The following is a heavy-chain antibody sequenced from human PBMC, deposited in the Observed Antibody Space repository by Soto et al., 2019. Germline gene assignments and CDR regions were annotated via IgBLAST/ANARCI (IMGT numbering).Heavy chain of an antibody. D-gene: IGHD3-16*01. J-gene: IGHJ4*02. CDR3: ARASVWGWYY. V-gene: IGHV4-34*01. CDR1: GGSFSGYY. Sequence: SETLSLTCAVYGGSFSGYYWTWIRQPPGKGLEWIGEISYSGSTNYNPSLKSRVTISVDTSKNQFSLILNSVTAADTAVYYCARASVWGWYYWGQGTLVTVSS. CDR2: ISYSGST.